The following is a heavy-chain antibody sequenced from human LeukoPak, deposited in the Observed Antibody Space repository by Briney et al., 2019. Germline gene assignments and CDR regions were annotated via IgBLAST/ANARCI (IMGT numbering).Heavy chain of an antibody. CDR1: GDSISSYY. D-gene: IGHD2-15*01. CDR3: ARGYCSGGGCYHNWFDP. V-gene: IGHV4-59*01. Sequence: SETLTLTCTVSGDSISSYYWSWIRQPPGKGLEWIGYNYYSGSTNYNPSLKSRVTISVDTSKNQFSLKLSSVTAADTAVYYCARGYCSGGGCYHNWFDPWGQGTLVTASS. CDR2: NYYSGST. J-gene: IGHJ5*02.